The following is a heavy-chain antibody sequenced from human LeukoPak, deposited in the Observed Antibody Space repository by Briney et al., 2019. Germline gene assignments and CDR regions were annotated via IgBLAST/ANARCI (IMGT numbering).Heavy chain of an antibody. J-gene: IGHJ5*02. CDR2: IRYDGSNK. CDR3: AKDIVPLEWELHWFDP. D-gene: IGHD1-26*01. Sequence: PGGYLRLSCAASGFTFSSYGMHWVRQAPGKGLEWVAFIRYDGSNKYYADSVKGRFTISRDNSKNTLYLQMNSLRAEDTAVYYCAKDIVPLEWELHWFDPWGQGTLVTVSS. V-gene: IGHV3-30*02. CDR1: GFTFSSYG.